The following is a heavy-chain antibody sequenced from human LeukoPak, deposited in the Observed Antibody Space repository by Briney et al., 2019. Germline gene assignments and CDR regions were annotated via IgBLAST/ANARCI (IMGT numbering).Heavy chain of an antibody. V-gene: IGHV4-39*07. CDR1: GGSISTNTYY. D-gene: IGHD3-10*01. J-gene: IGHJ4*02. CDR2: IHHRGTT. CDR3: ARVTYNGYQHFDY. Sequence: PSETLSLTCVVSGGSISTNTYYWGCIRLPPGKGLEWIGEIHHRGTTYYNPSLRSRVTISVDTSKNQFSLRLTSVTAADTAVYYCARVTYNGYQHFDYWGQGNLVTVS.